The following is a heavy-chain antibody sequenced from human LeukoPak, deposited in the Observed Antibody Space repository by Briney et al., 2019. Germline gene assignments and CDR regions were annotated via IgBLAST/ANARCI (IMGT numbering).Heavy chain of an antibody. J-gene: IGHJ3*01. D-gene: IGHD3-22*01. CDR1: GGSIRSYY. V-gene: IGHV4-59*01. CDR2: IFYTGST. CDR3: ARSVHYYYESASYGVASDV. Sequence: SETLSLTCTVSGGSIRSYYWNWIRQPPGKGLEWIGNIFYTGSTKYNPSLKSRVTISVDTSKNQFSLKLSSVTAADTAMYYCARSVHYYYESASYGVASDVWGQGTLVTVSS.